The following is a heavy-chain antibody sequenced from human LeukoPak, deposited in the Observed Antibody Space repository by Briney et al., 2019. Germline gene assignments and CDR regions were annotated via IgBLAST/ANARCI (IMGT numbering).Heavy chain of an antibody. CDR1: GFAVSTNY. CDR3: ARDQRSESYYPWGWFDP. J-gene: IGHJ5*02. CDR2: IYSDGST. V-gene: IGHV3-66*02. D-gene: IGHD1-26*01. Sequence: GGSLRLSCAASGFAVSTNYLSWVRQAPGKGLEWVSVIYSDGSTYYTDSVKGRFTISRANSKNTLYLQMNSLRPEDTAVYYCARDQRSESYYPWGWFDPRGQGTLVTVSS.